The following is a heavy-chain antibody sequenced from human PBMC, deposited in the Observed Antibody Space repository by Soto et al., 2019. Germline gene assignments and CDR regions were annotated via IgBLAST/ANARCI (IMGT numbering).Heavy chain of an antibody. J-gene: IGHJ6*02. CDR1: GGSISSSSYY. CDR3: ARRASYYDILTGNYYYGMDV. CDR2: INHSGST. D-gene: IGHD3-9*01. Sequence: SETLSLTCTVSGGSISSSSYYWGWIRQPPGKGLEWIGEINHSGSTNYNPSLKSRVTISVDTSKNQFSLKLSSVTAADTAVYYCARRASYYDILTGNYYYGMDVWGQGTTVTVSS. V-gene: IGHV4-39*07.